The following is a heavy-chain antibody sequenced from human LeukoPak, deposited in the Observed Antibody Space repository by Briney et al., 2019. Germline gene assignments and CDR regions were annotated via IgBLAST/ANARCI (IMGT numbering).Heavy chain of an antibody. CDR3: ATDYCTNGVCYYFDY. CDR1: GFTFSSYS. D-gene: IGHD2-8*01. V-gene: IGHV3-48*01. J-gene: IGHJ4*02. Sequence: GGSLRLSCAASGFTFSSYSMNWVRQAPGKGLEWVSYISSSSSTIYYADSVKGRFTISRDNAKNSLYLQMNSLRAEDTAVYYCATDYCTNGVCYYFDYWGQGTLVTVSS. CDR2: ISSSSSTI.